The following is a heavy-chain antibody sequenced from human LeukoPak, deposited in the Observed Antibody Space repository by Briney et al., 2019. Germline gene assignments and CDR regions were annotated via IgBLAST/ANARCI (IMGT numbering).Heavy chain of an antibody. CDR2: IYTSGST. D-gene: IGHD5-18*01. Sequence: KPSETLSLTCTVSGGSISSYYWSWIRQPPGKGLEWIGYIYTSGSTNYNPPLKSRVTISVDTSKNQFSLKLSSVTAADTAVYYCARQHDEDTAMVTPSYYFDYWGQGTLVTVSS. CDR1: GGSISSYY. V-gene: IGHV4-4*09. J-gene: IGHJ4*02. CDR3: ARQHDEDTAMVTPSYYFDY.